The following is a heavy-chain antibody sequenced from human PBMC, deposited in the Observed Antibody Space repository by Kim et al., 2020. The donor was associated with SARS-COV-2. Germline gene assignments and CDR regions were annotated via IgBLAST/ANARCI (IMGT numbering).Heavy chain of an antibody. D-gene: IGHD3-3*01. CDR1: GFIFSNYG. CDR2: ISKDGSNK. J-gene: IGHJ4*02. Sequence: GGSLRLSCAASGFIFSNYGMHWVRQAPGKGLEWVALISKDGSNKFFADSVKGRFTISRDNSKNTVDLQMNSLRAEDTSLYYCAKGDDFWGGYYTIDDWCQGALVIVSS. CDR3: AKGDDFWGGYYTIDD. V-gene: IGHV3-30*18.